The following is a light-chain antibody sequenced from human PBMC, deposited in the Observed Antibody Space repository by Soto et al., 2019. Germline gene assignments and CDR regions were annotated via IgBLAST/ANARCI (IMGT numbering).Light chain of an antibody. CDR3: QQSYSTLWT. J-gene: IGKJ1*01. CDR1: QSVSSN. V-gene: IGKV3-15*01. CDR2: GAS. Sequence: EIVMTQSPATLSVSPGEGATLSCRASQSVSSNLAWYQQKPGQAPRLLIYGASTGATGIPARFSGSGSGTEFTLTIGSLQSEDFAVYYCQQSYSTLWTFGQGTKVDNK.